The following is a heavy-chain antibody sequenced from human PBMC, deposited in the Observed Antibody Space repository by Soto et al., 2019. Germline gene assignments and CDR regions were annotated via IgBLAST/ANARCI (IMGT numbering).Heavy chain of an antibody. CDR3: ARDHNRWELLVFPRDY. V-gene: IGHV1-18*01. D-gene: IGHD1-26*01. CDR2: ISAYNGNT. Sequence: ASVKVSCTASGYTFTSYGISWVRQAPGQGLEWMGWISAYNGNTNYAQKLQGRVTMTTDTSTSTAYMELRSLRSDDTAVYYCARDHNRWELLVFPRDYWGQGTLVTVSS. CDR1: GYTFTSYG. J-gene: IGHJ4*02.